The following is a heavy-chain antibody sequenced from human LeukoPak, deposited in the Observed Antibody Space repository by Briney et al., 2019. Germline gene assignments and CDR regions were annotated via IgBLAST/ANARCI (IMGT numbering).Heavy chain of an antibody. CDR2: ISAYNGNT. V-gene: IGHV1-18*01. CDR3: ARDKIADIVVVPAEVPLDY. J-gene: IGHJ4*02. Sequence: DSVKVSCKASGYTFTSYGISWVRQAPGQGLEWMGWISAYNGNTNYAQKLQGRVTMTTDTSTSTAYMELRSLRSDDTAVYYCARDKIADIVVVPAEVPLDYWGRGTLDTVSS. CDR1: GYTFTSYG. D-gene: IGHD2-2*01.